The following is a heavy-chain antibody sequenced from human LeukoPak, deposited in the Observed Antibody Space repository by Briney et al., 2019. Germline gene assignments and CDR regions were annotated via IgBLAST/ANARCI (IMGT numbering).Heavy chain of an antibody. D-gene: IGHD1-26*01. CDR2: MSHSGNI. CDR3: ARFNDKSGSYSFDY. Sequence: PSETLSLTCTVSGGSLSTYYWSWIRQPPGKGLEWIGYMSHSGNINYNPSLRSRVTISLDTSNNQFSLRLTSVTAADTAVYYCARFNDKSGSYSFDYWGQGTLVTVSS. CDR1: GGSLSTYY. V-gene: IGHV4-59*01. J-gene: IGHJ4*02.